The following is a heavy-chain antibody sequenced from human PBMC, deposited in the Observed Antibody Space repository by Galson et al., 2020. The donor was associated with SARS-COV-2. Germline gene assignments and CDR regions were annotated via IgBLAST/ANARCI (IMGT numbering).Heavy chain of an antibody. CDR3: ARGRSDY. CDR1: GGSFSGYY. Sequence: SETLSLTCAVYGGSFSGYYWSWIRQPPGKGLEWIGEINHSGSTNYNPSLKSRVTISVDTSKNQFSLKLSSVTAADTAVYYCARGRSDYWGQGTLVTVSS. J-gene: IGHJ4*02. CDR2: INHSGST. V-gene: IGHV4-34*01.